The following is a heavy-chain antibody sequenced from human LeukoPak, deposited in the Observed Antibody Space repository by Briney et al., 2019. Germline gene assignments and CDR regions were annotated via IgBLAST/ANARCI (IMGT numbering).Heavy chain of an antibody. D-gene: IGHD5/OR15-5a*01. CDR1: GFTVSSNY. CDR2: IYSGGST. Sequence: GGSLRLSCAASGFTVSSNYISWVRQAPGKGLEWVSVIYSGGSTYYADSVKGRFTISRDNSKNTLYLQMNSLRAEDTAVYYCARGLRAAGLFLDYWGQGNLVTVSS. V-gene: IGHV3-66*01. J-gene: IGHJ4*02. CDR3: ARGLRAAGLFLDY.